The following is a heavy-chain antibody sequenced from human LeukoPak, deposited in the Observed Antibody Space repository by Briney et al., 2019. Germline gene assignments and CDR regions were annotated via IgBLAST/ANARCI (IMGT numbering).Heavy chain of an antibody. CDR3: ARGGGYGDSGDY. J-gene: IGHJ4*02. V-gene: IGHV4-59*01. CDR2: IYYSGST. CDR1: GGSISSYY. D-gene: IGHD4-17*01. Sequence: SETLSLTCTVSGGSISSYYWSWIRHPPGKGLEWIGYIYYSGSTNYHPSLKSRVTISVDTSKNQFSLKLSSVTAADTAVYYCARGGGYGDSGDYWGQGTLVTVSS.